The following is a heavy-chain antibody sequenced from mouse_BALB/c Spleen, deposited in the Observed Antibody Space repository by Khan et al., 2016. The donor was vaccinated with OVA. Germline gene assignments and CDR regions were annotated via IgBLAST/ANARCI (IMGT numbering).Heavy chain of an antibody. CDR2: IWGDGTT. Sequence: QVQLKESGPGLVAPSQSLSITCTVSGFSLTDYGVGWIRQPPGKGLEWLGVIWGDGTTHYNSALKSRLSISKDNSKSQAFLKMNSLQTDDTAMYYCAKLLWSHYYAMDYWGQGTSVTVSS. CDR3: AKLLWSHYYAMDY. CDR1: GFSLTDYG. V-gene: IGHV2-6-5*01. D-gene: IGHD1-1*02. J-gene: IGHJ4*01.